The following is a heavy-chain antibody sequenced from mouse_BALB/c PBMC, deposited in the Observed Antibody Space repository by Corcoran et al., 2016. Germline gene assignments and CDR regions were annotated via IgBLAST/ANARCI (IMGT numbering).Heavy chain of an antibody. V-gene: IGHV14-3*02. CDR2: IDPANGNT. J-gene: IGHJ3*01. CDR3: ARRGYGSSYWFAY. Sequence: EVQLQQSGAELVKPGASVKLSCTASGFNIKDTYMHWVKQRPEQGLEWIGRIDPANGNTKYAPKFQGKATITADTSSNTAYLQLSSLTSEDTAVYYCARRGYGSSYWFAYWGQGTLVTVSA. CDR1: GFNIKDTY. D-gene: IGHD1-1*01.